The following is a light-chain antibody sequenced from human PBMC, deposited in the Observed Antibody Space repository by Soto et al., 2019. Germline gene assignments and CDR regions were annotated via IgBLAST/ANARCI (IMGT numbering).Light chain of an antibody. V-gene: IGKV3-11*01. J-gene: IGKJ4*01. CDR3: QQRSDWPPLT. CDR1: QSISSY. CDR2: DAS. Sequence: EIVLTQSPATLSVSPGERATLSCRASQSISSYLAWYQQKPGQAPRLLIYDASNRATGIPARFSGSGSGTDFTLTISSLEPEDFAVYYCQQRSDWPPLTFGGGTRVEI.